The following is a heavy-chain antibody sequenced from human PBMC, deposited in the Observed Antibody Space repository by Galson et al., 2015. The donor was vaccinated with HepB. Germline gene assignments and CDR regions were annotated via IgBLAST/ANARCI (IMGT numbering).Heavy chain of an antibody. CDR1: GFTFSSYG. J-gene: IGHJ4*02. CDR2: IWYDGSNK. Sequence: SLRLSCAASGFTFSSYGMHWVRQAPGKGLEWVAVIWYDGSNKYYADSVKGRFTISRDNSKNTLYLQMNSLRAEDTAVYYCARAGVGSSSPYYFDYWGQGTLVTVSS. D-gene: IGHD6-6*01. CDR3: ARAGVGSSSPYYFDY. V-gene: IGHV3-33*01.